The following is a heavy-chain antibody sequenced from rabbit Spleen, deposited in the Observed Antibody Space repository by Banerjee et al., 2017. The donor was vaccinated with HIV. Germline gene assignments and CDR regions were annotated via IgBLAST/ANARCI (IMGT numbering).Heavy chain of an antibody. CDR3: ARDPYGGYLSFGYALKL. CDR1: GFDFSGAYD. CDR2: IRSGSGTT. Sequence: QQQLEESGGGLVKPEGSLTLTCKASGFDFSGAYDICWVRQAPGKGLELIACIRSGSGTTWYASWVNGRFTLSRSTSLNSVTLQVTSLTVADTATYFCARDPYGGYLSFGYALKLWGPGTLVTVS. D-gene: IGHD6-1*01. J-gene: IGHJ4*01. V-gene: IGHV1S43*01.